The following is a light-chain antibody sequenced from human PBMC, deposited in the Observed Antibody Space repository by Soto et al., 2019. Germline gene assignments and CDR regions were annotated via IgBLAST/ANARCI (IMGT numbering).Light chain of an antibody. CDR3: QQYMNRSPFT. V-gene: IGKV3-15*01. CDR1: QSVSRN. J-gene: IGKJ3*01. Sequence: EIELTQSPATLSVSPGERATLSCRASQSVSRNVAWYQQKPGQAPRLLIYGASSKANGIPARFSGGGSGTEFTLTISSRQSEDYAVYYCQQYMNRSPFTFGHGTKLDIK. CDR2: GAS.